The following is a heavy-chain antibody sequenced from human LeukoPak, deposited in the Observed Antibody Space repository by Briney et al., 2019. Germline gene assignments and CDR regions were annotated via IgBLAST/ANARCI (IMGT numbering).Heavy chain of an antibody. D-gene: IGHD1-1*01. J-gene: IGHJ4*02. V-gene: IGHV1-18*01. CDR1: GYTFTTYG. CDR2: ISAYNGNT. Sequence: EASVKVSCKASGYTFTTYGFSWVRQAPGQGLEWMGWISAYNGNTNYAQRLQGRVTMTTDTSTSTVCMELRSLRSDDTAVYYCARDKNWKPDYWGQGTLVTVSS. CDR3: ARDKNWKPDY.